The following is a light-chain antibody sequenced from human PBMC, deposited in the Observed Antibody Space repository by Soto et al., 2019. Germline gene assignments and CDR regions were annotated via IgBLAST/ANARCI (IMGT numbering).Light chain of an antibody. V-gene: IGLV2-23*02. J-gene: IGLJ1*01. CDR3: CSYGGGGTFCV. Sequence: QSVLTQPASVSGSPGQSITIPCTGASSDIGSYDLVSWYQHLPDKAPRLIIYEVIKRPPGVSPRFSGSKSGNTASLTISGLHPEDEGAYYCCSYGGGGTFCVSGTGTKVTV. CDR1: SSDIGSYDL. CDR2: EVI.